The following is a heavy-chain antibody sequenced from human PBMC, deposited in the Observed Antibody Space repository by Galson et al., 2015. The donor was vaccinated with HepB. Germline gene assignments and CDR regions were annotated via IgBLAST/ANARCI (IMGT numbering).Heavy chain of an antibody. Sequence: ETLSLTCAVYGGSFSGYYWSWIRQPPGKGLEWIGEINHSGSTKYNSSVKSRVTISIDTSKNQVSLKMSSVTAADTAVYYCARGPQKEGYCSSISCYRYYYSYMDVWGKGTTVTVSS. J-gene: IGHJ6*03. CDR1: GGSFSGYY. D-gene: IGHD2-2*01. CDR2: INHSGST. CDR3: ARGPQKEGYCSSISCYRYYYSYMDV. V-gene: IGHV4-34*01.